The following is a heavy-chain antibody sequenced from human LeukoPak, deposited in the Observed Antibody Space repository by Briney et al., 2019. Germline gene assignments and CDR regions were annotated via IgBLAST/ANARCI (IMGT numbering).Heavy chain of an antibody. Sequence: GGSLRLSCAASGFTFSSYAMSWVRQAPGKGLEWVSAISGSGGSTYYADSVKGRFTISRDNSKNTLYLQMNSLRAEDTAVYYCAKGFGSREVVPTDYWGQGTLVTVSS. D-gene: IGHD3-10*01. J-gene: IGHJ4*02. CDR1: GFTFSSYA. CDR2: ISGSGGST. CDR3: AKGFGSREVVPTDY. V-gene: IGHV3-23*01.